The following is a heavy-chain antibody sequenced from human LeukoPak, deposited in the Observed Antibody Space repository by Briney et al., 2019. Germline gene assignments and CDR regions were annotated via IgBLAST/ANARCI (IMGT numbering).Heavy chain of an antibody. Sequence: PGGSLRLSCAASRFTFSSYAMSWVRQAPGKGLERVSSISAGGGGSYYADSVQGRFTISRDTSKNTLYLQMNSLRAEDTAVYYCAKGGRMVRGVIVTNYYFDYWGQGTLVTVSS. CDR1: RFTFSSYA. CDR3: AKGGRMVRGVIVTNYYFDY. D-gene: IGHD3-10*01. V-gene: IGHV3-23*01. CDR2: ISAGGGGS. J-gene: IGHJ4*02.